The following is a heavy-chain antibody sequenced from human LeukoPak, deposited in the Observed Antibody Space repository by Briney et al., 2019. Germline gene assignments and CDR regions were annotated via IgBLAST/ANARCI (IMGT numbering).Heavy chain of an antibody. J-gene: IGHJ1*01. Sequence: SETLSLTCAVYGVSFSGYYWSWIRQPPGKGLEWIGEINHSGSTNYNPSLKSRVTISVDTSKNQFSLKLSSVTAADTAVYYCARGHQHWGQGTLVTVSS. CDR2: INHSGST. CDR3: ARGHQH. CDR1: GVSFSGYY. V-gene: IGHV4-34*01.